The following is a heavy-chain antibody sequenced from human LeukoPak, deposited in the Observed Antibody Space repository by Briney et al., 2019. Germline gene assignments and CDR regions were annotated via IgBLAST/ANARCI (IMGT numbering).Heavy chain of an antibody. CDR1: GFTFSGSA. D-gene: IGHD5-24*01. CDR2: ISSSGSTI. CDR3: ARDYWMATIRYFDY. Sequence: PGGSLRLSCAASGFTFSGSAMHWVRQAPGKGLEWVSYISSSGSTIYYADSVKGRFTISRDNAKNSLYLQMNSLRAEDTAVYYCARDYWMATIRYFDYWGQGTLVTVSS. J-gene: IGHJ4*02. V-gene: IGHV3-48*03.